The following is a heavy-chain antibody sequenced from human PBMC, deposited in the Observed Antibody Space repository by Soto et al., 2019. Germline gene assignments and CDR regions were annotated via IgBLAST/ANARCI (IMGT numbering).Heavy chain of an antibody. J-gene: IGHJ6*02. Sequence: PVESLKISCKGSGYSFTSYWISWVRQMPGKGLEWMGRIDPSDSYTNYSPSFQGHVTISADKSISTAYLQWSSLKASDTAMYYCARSWHDSYYYYYGMDVWGQGTTVTVSS. CDR3: ARSWHDSYYYYYGMDV. CDR1: GYSFTSYW. D-gene: IGHD2-21*02. V-gene: IGHV5-10-1*01. CDR2: IDPSDSYT.